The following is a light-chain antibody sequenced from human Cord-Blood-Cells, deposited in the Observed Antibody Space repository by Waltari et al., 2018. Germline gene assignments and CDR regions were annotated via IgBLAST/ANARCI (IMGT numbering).Light chain of an antibody. CDR3: SSYAGSNNVV. V-gene: IGLV2-8*01. J-gene: IGLJ2*01. CDR1: SSDVGGYNN. Sequence: QSALTQPPSASGSPGQSVTISCTGTSSDVGGYNNVSWYQQHPGKAPKLMIYEVSKRPAGVPERFSGSKSGNTASLTVSGLQAEDEADYYCSSYAGSNNVVFGGGTKLTVL. CDR2: EVS.